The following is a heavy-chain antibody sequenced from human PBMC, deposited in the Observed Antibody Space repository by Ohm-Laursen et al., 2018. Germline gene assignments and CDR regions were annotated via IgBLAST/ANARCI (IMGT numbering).Heavy chain of an antibody. CDR1: SGSISTNNYY. Sequence: GTLSLTCTVSSGSISTNNYYWAWIRQPPGKGLEWIGSIYYSGSTYYNSSLKSRVTISVDKSKNQFSLKMSSVTAADTATYYCAMPDYYDSSGSPDYWGQGTLVTVSS. CDR2: IYYSGST. D-gene: IGHD3-22*01. V-gene: IGHV4-39*01. CDR3: AMPDYYDSSGSPDY. J-gene: IGHJ4*02.